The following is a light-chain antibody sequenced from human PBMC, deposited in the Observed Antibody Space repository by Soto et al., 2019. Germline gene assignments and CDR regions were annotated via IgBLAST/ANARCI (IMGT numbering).Light chain of an antibody. V-gene: IGLV2-23*01. Sequence: QSALTQPASVSWSPGQSITISCTVTSSDVGSYNLASWYQQHPGKAPKLMIYEGSKRPSGVSNRFSGSKSGNTASLTISGLQAEDEADYYCCSYAGSSTHYVFGTGTKVTVL. CDR3: CSYAGSSTHYV. CDR2: EGS. CDR1: SSDVGSYNL. J-gene: IGLJ1*01.